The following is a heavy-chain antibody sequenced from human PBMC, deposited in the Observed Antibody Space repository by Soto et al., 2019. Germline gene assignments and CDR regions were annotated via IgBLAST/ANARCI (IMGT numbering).Heavy chain of an antibody. CDR2: ISGSGGST. V-gene: IGHV3-23*01. CDR3: ARGHTVTEHYYVDV. J-gene: IGHJ6*03. Sequence: EVQLLESGGGLVQPGGSLRLSCAASGFTFSSYAMIWVRQAPGKGLEWVSAISGSGGSTYYADSVKGRFSISRDTSKNTLYLQMNSLRAEDTAVYYCARGHTVTEHYYVDVWGKGTTVTVSS. D-gene: IGHD4-17*01. CDR1: GFTFSSYA.